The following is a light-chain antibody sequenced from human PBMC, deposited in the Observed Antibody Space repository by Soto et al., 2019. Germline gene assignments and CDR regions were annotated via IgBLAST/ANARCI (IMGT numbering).Light chain of an antibody. CDR3: QQYNNWPQT. CDR2: DAS. CDR1: QSVSSY. J-gene: IGKJ1*01. Sequence: IGLTQSAGTLSLSPGERATLSCRASQSVSSYLAWYQQKPGQAPRLLIYDASNRATGIPARFSGSGSGTEFTLTISSLQSEDFAVYYCQQYNNWPQTFGQGTKVDI. V-gene: IGKV3-15*01.